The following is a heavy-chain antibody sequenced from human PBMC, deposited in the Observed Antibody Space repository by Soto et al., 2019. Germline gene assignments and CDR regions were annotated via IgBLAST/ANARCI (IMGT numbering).Heavy chain of an antibody. CDR3: AKGAMIRGVMGNWFDP. CDR1: GGSISSGGYY. J-gene: IGHJ5*02. D-gene: IGHD3-10*01. V-gene: IGHV4-31*02. Sequence: LSLTCTVSGGSISSGGYYWSWIRQHPGKGLEWIGYIYYSGSPNYNPSLKSRVTISLDTSKNQFSQKLSSVTAADTAVYYCAKGAMIRGVMGNWFDPWGQGTLVTVSS. CDR2: IYYSGSP.